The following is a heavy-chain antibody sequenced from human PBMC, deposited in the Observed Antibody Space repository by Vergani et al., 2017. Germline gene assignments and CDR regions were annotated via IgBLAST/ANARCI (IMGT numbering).Heavy chain of an antibody. CDR1: GFIFDTHG. CDR2: ISFDGTR. Sequence: QVQLVESGGGVAQAGRSLGLSCAASGFIFDTHGMYWVRQAPGKGMEWVAVISFDGTRYYMDSVRGRFSISRDNSRNTVYLQMNSLKTEDTAVYYCATLPLQTQQQVTSWGQGTLVTVSS. CDR3: ATLPLQTQQQVTS. D-gene: IGHD6-13*01. V-gene: IGHV3-30*03. J-gene: IGHJ5*02.